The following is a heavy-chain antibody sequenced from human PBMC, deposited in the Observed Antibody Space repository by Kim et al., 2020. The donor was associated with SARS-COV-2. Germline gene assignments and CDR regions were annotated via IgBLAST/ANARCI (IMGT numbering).Heavy chain of an antibody. CDR3: ARDPGFRDDFWSGYFPYGMDV. CDR2: ISAYNGNT. CDR1: GYTFTSYG. V-gene: IGHV1-18*01. Sequence: ASVKVSCKASGYTFTSYGISWVRQAPGQGLEWMGWISAYNGNTNYAQKLQGRVTMTTDTSTSTAYMELRSLRSDDTAVYYCARDPGFRDDFWSGYFPYGMDVWGQGTTVTVSS. J-gene: IGHJ6*02. D-gene: IGHD3-3*01.